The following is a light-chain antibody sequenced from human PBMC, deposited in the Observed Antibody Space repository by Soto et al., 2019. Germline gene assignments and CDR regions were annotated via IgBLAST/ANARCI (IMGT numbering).Light chain of an antibody. Sequence: DIVLTQSPATLSLSPGESATLSCRASQSVTSDLVWYQQRPGQPPRLLIYDASNRATGTPARFSGSGSGTDFTLTISSLEPEDFAGYYCQHRSSWPPYTFGQGTKLEIK. V-gene: IGKV3-11*01. CDR3: QHRSSWPPYT. CDR2: DAS. J-gene: IGKJ2*01. CDR1: QSVTSD.